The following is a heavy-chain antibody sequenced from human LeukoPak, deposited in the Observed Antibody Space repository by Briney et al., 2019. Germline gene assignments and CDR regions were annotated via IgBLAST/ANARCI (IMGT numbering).Heavy chain of an antibody. CDR1: GGSFSGYN. V-gene: IGHV4-59*01. CDR2: IFYSGSI. CDR3: ARTYFDFWSGRNYFDF. J-gene: IGHJ4*01. D-gene: IGHD3-3*01. Sequence: SETLSLTCEVYGGSFSGYNCSWIRQSPGKGLEWIGYIFYSGSINYNPSLKSRITMSVDTSKNQFSLKVKSVTAADTAVYYCARTYFDFWSGRNYFDFWGHGSLVIVSS.